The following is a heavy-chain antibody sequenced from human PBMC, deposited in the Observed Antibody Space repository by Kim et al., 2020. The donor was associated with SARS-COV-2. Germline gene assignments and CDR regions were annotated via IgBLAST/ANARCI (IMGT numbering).Heavy chain of an antibody. CDR2: ISSIGATT. D-gene: IGHD6-13*01. CDR3: PKDKSSSWQTPIEY. V-gene: IGHV3-23*01. CDR1: AFTFNSYS. J-gene: IGHJ4*02. Sequence: GGSLRLSCAASAFTFNSYSMRWVRQAPGKGLEWVSVISSIGATTYYEDSLKGRFTISRDNSKTTLYLQRTSLRVEEPAVYYLPKDKSSSWQTPIEYWGQGTLVTVSS.